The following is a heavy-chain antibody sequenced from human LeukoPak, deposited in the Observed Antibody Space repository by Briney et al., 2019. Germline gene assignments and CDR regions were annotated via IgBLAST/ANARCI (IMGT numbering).Heavy chain of an antibody. CDR3: ARGEGVPYYFDY. D-gene: IGHD3-16*01. CDR2: INPSGGST. V-gene: IGHV1-46*01. Sequence: ASVKVSCKASGYTFTSYGISWVRQVPGQGLEWMGIINPSGGSTSYAQKFQGRVTMTRDMSTSTVYMELSSLRSEDTAVYYCARGEGVPYYFDYWGQGTLVTVSS. CDR1: GYTFTSYG. J-gene: IGHJ4*02.